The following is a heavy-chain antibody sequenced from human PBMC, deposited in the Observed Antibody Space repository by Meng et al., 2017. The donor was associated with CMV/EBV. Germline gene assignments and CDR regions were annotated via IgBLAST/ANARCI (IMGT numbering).Heavy chain of an antibody. CDR3: AKGGVTGYFFDY. J-gene: IGHJ4*02. CDR2: IWHDGSNK. CDR1: GFSFSTFG. D-gene: IGHD2-21*02. Sequence: GESLKISCAASGFSFSTFGMHWVRQAPGKGLEWVALIWHDGSNKYYADSVKGRFTISRDNSRNTLYLQMSSLRVEDTAVYYCAKGGVTGYFFDYWGQGTLVTVSS. V-gene: IGHV3-33*06.